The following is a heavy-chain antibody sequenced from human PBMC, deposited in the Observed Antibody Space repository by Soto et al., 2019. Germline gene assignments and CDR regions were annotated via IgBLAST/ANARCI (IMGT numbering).Heavy chain of an antibody. V-gene: IGHV3-23*01. J-gene: IGHJ3*02. CDR1: GLTFSSYA. D-gene: IGHD2-15*01. Sequence: GGSLRLSCAASGLTFSSYAMSWVRQAPGKGLEWVSAISGSGGSTYYADSVKGRFTISRDNSKNTLYLQMNSLRAEDMAVYYCAKDPRGGNSHAFDIWGQGTMVTVSS. CDR3: AKDPRGGNSHAFDI. CDR2: ISGSGGST.